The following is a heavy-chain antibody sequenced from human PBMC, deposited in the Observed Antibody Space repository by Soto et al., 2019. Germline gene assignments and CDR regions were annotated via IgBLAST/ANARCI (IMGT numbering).Heavy chain of an antibody. CDR1: GGSFSGYY. J-gene: IGHJ4*02. Sequence: QVQLQQWGAGLLKPSETLSLTCAVYGGSFSGYYWSWIRQPPGKGLEWIGEINHSGSTNYNPSLKSRVTLSVDTSKNQFSLKLSSVTAADTAVYYCARGVNLEWLFVPFDYWGQGTLVTVSS. CDR3: ARGVNLEWLFVPFDY. CDR2: INHSGST. D-gene: IGHD3-3*01. V-gene: IGHV4-34*01.